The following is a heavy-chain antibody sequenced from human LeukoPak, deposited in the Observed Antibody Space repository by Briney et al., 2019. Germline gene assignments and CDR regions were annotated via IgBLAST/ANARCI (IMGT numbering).Heavy chain of an antibody. D-gene: IGHD3-3*01. CDR1: GYTFTSYG. J-gene: IGHJ6*02. V-gene: IGHV1-8*02. CDR2: MNPNSGNT. Sequence: GASVKVSCKASGYTFTSYGINWVRQATGQGLEWMGWMNPNSGNTGYAQKFQGRVTMTRNTSISTAYMELSSLRSEDTAVYYCARGDRMYYDFWSGYYNPLLDYYYYGMDVWGQGTTVTVSS. CDR3: ARGDRMYYDFWSGYYNPLLDYYYYGMDV.